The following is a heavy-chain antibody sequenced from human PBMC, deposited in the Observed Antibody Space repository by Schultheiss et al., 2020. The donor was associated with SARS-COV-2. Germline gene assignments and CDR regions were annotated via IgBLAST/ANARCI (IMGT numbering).Heavy chain of an antibody. D-gene: IGHD3-16*01. Sequence: VKVSCKASGGTFSSYAISWVRQAPGQGLEWMGGIIPIFGTANYAQKFKGRVTITADKSTSTAYMELSSLRSEDTAVYYCARGRVGANYYYYYMDVWGKGTTVTVSS. CDR3: ARGRVGANYYYYYMDV. V-gene: IGHV1-69*06. CDR2: IIPIFGTA. CDR1: GGTFSSYA. J-gene: IGHJ6*03.